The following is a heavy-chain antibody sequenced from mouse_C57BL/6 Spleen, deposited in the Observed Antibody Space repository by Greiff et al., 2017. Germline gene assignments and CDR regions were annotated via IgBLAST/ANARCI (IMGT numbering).Heavy chain of an antibody. D-gene: IGHD2-3*01. CDR1: GYTFTSYW. CDR2: IHPNSGST. J-gene: IGHJ1*03. Sequence: VQLQQSGAELVKPGASVKLSCKASGYTFTSYWMHWVKQRPGQGLEWIGMIHPNSGSTNYNEKFKSKDTLTVDKSSSTAYMQLSSLTSEDSAVYYCARGDGYYGDFGGWGTGTTVTVSS. V-gene: IGHV1-64*01. CDR3: ARGDGYYGDFGG.